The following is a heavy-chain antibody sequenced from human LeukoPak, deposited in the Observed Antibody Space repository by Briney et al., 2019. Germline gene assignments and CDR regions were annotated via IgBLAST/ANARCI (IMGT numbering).Heavy chain of an antibody. V-gene: IGHV4-4*07. CDR2: IYTSGST. CDR3: ARNGLVGSYYAWRFDY. CDR1: GGSISSYY. J-gene: IGHJ4*02. D-gene: IGHD1-26*01. Sequence: PSETLSLTCTVSGGSISSYYGSWIRQPAGKGLEWIGRIYTSGSTNYNPSLKSRVIMSVDTSKNQFSLKLSSVTAADTAVYYCARNGLVGSYYAWRFDYWGQGTLVTVSS.